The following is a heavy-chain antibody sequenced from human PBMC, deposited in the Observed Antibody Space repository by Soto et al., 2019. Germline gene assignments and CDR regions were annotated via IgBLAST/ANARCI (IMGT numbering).Heavy chain of an antibody. J-gene: IGHJ5*02. Sequence: SETLSLTCTVSGGSISNSSYYWGWIRQPPGKGLEWIGSIYYSGSTYYNPSLKSRVTISVDTSKNQFSLKLSSVTAADTAVYYCARDLGPYSGSYYPYRRWFDPWGQGTLDTVSS. CDR1: GGSISNSSYY. D-gene: IGHD1-26*01. CDR3: ARDLGPYSGSYYPYRRWFDP. V-gene: IGHV4-39*07. CDR2: IYYSGST.